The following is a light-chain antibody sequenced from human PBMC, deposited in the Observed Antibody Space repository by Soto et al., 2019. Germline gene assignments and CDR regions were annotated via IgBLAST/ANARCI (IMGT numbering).Light chain of an antibody. J-gene: IGLJ3*02. CDR1: KNDVGGFDL. V-gene: IGLV2-23*01. Sequence: QSALTQPASVSGSPGQSITISCTGTKNDVGGFDLVSWYQQHPGKAPKFIIYEDTKRPSGVSDRFSGSKSGNTASLTISGLQTEDEADYYCCSYAGSVTWVFGGGTKLTVL. CDR3: CSYAGSVTWV. CDR2: EDT.